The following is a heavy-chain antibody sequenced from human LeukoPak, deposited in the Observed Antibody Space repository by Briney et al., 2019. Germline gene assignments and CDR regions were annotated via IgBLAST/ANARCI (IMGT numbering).Heavy chain of an antibody. CDR3: ARETIAVFGDAFDI. Sequence: PGGSLRLSCAASEFTLSSYEMNWVRQAPGKGLEWLSYIGGNNIYYADSVKGRFTISGDNAKNSLYLQMNSLRAEDTAVYYCARETIAVFGDAFDIWGQGTMVTVSS. CDR2: IGGNNI. V-gene: IGHV3-48*03. D-gene: IGHD6-19*01. CDR1: EFTLSSYE. J-gene: IGHJ3*02.